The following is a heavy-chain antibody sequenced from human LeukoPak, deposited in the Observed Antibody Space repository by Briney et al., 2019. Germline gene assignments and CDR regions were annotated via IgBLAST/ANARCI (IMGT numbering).Heavy chain of an antibody. D-gene: IGHD4-23*01. J-gene: IGHJ4*02. V-gene: IGHV3-23*01. CDR2: LSGSGVGT. Sequence: GAPLRLSCAASGFAFSSYAMSWVRQAPGKGLEWVSTLSGSGVGTYYADSVRGRFTISRDNSKTTLYPQMNSLRAEDTAVYYCAKVGGGNTRGNFDYWGQGTPVTVSS. CDR3: AKVGGGNTRGNFDY. CDR1: GFAFSSYA.